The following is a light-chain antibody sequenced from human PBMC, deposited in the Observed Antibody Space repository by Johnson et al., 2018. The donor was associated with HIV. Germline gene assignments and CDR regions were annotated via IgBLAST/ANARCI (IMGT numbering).Light chain of an antibody. CDR2: DNN. J-gene: IGLJ1*01. V-gene: IGLV1-51*01. Sequence: QSVLTQPPSVSAAPGQKVTVSCSGSTSNIGNNYVSWYQQLPGTAPKLLIYDNNKRPSGIPDRFSGSKSGTSVTLAITGLQTGDDADYYCGTWDTSLSVYVFGTGTKVTVL. CDR1: TSNIGNNY. CDR3: GTWDTSLSVYV.